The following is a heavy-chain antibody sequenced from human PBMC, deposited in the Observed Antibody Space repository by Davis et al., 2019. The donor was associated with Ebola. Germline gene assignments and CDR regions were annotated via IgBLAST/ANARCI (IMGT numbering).Heavy chain of an antibody. D-gene: IGHD4-11*01. V-gene: IGHV3-73*01. J-gene: IGHJ4*02. CDR2: IRSKANSYAT. CDR3: TTTTTASDY. CDR1: GFTFSGSA. Sequence: GESLKISCAASGFTFSGSAMPWVRQASGKGLEWVGRIRSKANSYATAYAASVKGRFTISRDDSKNTAYLQMNSLKTEDTAVYYCTTTTTASDYWCQGTLVTVSS.